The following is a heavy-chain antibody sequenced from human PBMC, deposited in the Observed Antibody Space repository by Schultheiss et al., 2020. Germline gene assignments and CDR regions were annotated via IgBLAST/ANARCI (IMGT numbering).Heavy chain of an antibody. CDR3: ARLEYSSSSFFGGGRGAYYYYMDV. CDR2: IDPSDSYT. Sequence: GGSLRLSCKGSGYSFTSYWISWVRQMPGKGLEWMGRIDPSDSYTNYSPSFQGHVTISADKSISTAYLQWSSLKASDTAMYYCARLEYSSSSFFGGGRGAYYYYMDVWGKGTTVTVSS. D-gene: IGHD6-6*01. CDR1: GYSFTSYW. J-gene: IGHJ6*03. V-gene: IGHV5-10-1*01.